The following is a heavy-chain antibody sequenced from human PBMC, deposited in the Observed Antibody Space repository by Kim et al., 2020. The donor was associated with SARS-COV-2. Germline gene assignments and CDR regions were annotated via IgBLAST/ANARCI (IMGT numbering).Heavy chain of an antibody. J-gene: IGHJ4*02. V-gene: IGHV6-1*01. Sequence: NEYAVSVKSRIAINTDPSKNQCSLQLNSVTPEDTAVYYCARDDGTSHLDYWGQGTLVTVSS. CDR3: ARDDGTSHLDY. CDR2: N.